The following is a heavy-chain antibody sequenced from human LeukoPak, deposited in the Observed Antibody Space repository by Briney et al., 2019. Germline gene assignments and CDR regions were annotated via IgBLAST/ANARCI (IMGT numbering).Heavy chain of an antibody. CDR2: ISAYNGNT. Sequence: ASVKVSCKASGYTFTSYGISWVRQAPGRGLEWMGWISAYNGNTNYAQKLQGRVTMTTDTSTSTAYMELRSLRSDDTAVYYCARDPHYDSSGYYWRGRDFDYWGQGTLVTVSS. CDR1: GYTFTSYG. CDR3: ARDPHYDSSGYYWRGRDFDY. J-gene: IGHJ4*02. V-gene: IGHV1-18*01. D-gene: IGHD3-22*01.